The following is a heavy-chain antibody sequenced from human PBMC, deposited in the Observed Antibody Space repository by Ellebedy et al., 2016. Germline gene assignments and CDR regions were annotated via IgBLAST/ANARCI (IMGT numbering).Heavy chain of an antibody. CDR2: ISYDGSNK. CDR3: ARDTWSGYYPIPYYYYMDV. D-gene: IGHD3-3*01. V-gene: IGHV3-33*05. J-gene: IGHJ6*03. CDR1: GFTFSSYG. Sequence: GESLKISCAASGFTFSSYGMHWVRQAPGKGLEWVAVISYDGSNKYYADSVKGRFTISRDNSKNTLYLQMNSLRAEDTAVYYCARDTWSGYYPIPYYYYMDVWGKGTTVTVSS.